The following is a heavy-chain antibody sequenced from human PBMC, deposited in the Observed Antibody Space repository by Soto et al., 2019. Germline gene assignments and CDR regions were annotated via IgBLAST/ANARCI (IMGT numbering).Heavy chain of an antibody. V-gene: IGHV3-33*01. Sequence: QVQLVESGGGVVQPGRSLRLSCAASGFTFSSYGMHWVRQAPGKGLEWVAVIWYDGSNKYYADSVKGRFTISRDNSKTTLYLQMSSLRAEDTAVYYCARDRAPYSSGRWCMDVWGQGTTVTVSS. CDR3: ARDRAPYSSGRWCMDV. CDR2: IWYDGSNK. D-gene: IGHD6-19*01. J-gene: IGHJ6*02. CDR1: GFTFSSYG.